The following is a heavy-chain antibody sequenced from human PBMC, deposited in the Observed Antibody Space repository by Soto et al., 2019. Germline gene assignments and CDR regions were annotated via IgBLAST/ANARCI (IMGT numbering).Heavy chain of an antibody. J-gene: IGHJ4*02. Sequence: QVQLQESGPGLMKPSQTLSLTCTVSGGSISSGGYYWSWIRQHPGKGLEWIGYIYYSGSTYYNPSLKSRVTISVDTSKNQFSLKLSSVTAADTAVYYCARETPGSNYVHYWGQGTLVTVSS. CDR2: IYYSGST. V-gene: IGHV4-31*03. CDR1: GGSISSGGYY. D-gene: IGHD2-15*01. CDR3: ARETPGSNYVHY.